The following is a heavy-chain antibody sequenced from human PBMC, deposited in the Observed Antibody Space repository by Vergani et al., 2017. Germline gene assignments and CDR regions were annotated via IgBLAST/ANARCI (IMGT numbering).Heavy chain of an antibody. CDR3: ARRGSYEDAFDI. V-gene: IGHV5-51*03. D-gene: IGHD1-26*01. CDR1: GYSITNYW. CDR2: IYAGDSDV. Sequence: VQLVQSGAEVKKPGESLKISCQGSGYSITNYWIAWVRQRPGKGLEWMGIIYAGDSDVRYSPSFQGQVTMSVDKSLSTAYLQWSSLKASDTAMYYCARRGSYEDAFDIWGQGTMVTVSS. J-gene: IGHJ3*02.